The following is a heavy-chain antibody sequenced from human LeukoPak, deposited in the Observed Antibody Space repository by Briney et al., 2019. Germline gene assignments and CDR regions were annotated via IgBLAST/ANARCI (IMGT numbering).Heavy chain of an antibody. D-gene: IGHD2-2*01. CDR3: AKGVVVAPDVTPFDY. CDR1: GFTFSNYA. J-gene: IGHJ4*02. Sequence: GGSLRLSCAASGFTFSNYAMSWVRQAPGKGLEWVSGISGRGASKYYADSVKGRFTISRDNSKNTLYLQMNSLRAEDTAVYYCAKGVVVAPDVTPFDYWGQGTLVTVS. CDR2: ISGRGASK. V-gene: IGHV3-23*01.